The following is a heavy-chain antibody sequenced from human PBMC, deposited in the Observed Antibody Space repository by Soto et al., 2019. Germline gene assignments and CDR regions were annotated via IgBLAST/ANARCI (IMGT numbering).Heavy chain of an antibody. CDR1: GGTFSSYA. J-gene: IGHJ5*02. CDR2: IIPIFGTA. D-gene: IGHD4-17*01. V-gene: IGHV1-69*01. CDR3: ARDDHPRNTVTTEWNWFDP. Sequence: QVQLVQSGAEVKKPGSSVKVSCKASGGTFSSYAISWVRQAPGQGLEWMGGIIPIFGTANYAQKFQGRVTITADESTSTAYMELSSLRSEDTAVYYCARDDHPRNTVTTEWNWFDPWGQGTLVTVSS.